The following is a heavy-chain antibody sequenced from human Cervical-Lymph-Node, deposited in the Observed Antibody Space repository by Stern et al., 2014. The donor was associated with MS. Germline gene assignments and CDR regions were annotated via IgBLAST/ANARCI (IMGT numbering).Heavy chain of an antibody. D-gene: IGHD4-11*01. CDR1: GFSLSDTGVA. CDR2: IYWDDAD. CDR3: AHSHGSTTGYFSGMDV. Sequence: QVTLKESGPTLVRPTQTLTLTCTFSGFSLSDTGVAVGWIRQPPGQALEWLGLIYWDDADRYTPSLEDRLTVLAATTKSQVVLRMTNVDPVDTATYYCAHSHGSTTGYFSGMDVWGPGTTVTVSS. J-gene: IGHJ6*02. V-gene: IGHV2-5*02.